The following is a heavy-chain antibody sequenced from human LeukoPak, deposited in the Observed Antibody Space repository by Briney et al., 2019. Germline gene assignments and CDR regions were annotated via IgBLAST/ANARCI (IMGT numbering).Heavy chain of an antibody. Sequence: ASVKVSCKASGYTFTNYDINWVRQATGQGLEWMGWMNPNSGNTGYAQKFQGRVTITEDTSTDTAYMELSSLRSEDTAVYYCATDRTYYYDSSGYSYYFDYWGQGTLVTVSS. D-gene: IGHD3-22*01. CDR3: ATDRTYYYDSSGYSYYFDY. CDR2: MNPNSGNT. V-gene: IGHV1-8*01. J-gene: IGHJ4*02. CDR1: GYTFTNYD.